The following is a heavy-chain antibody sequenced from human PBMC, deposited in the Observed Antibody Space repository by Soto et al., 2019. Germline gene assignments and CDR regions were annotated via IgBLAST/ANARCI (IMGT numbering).Heavy chain of an antibody. CDR1: GGSISSYY. V-gene: IGHV4-59*08. CDR3: ARHGYYDSSGYYYFDY. D-gene: IGHD3-22*01. J-gene: IGHJ4*02. CDR2: IYYSGST. Sequence: SETLSLTCTVSGGSISSYYWSWIRQPPGKGLEWIGYIYYSGSTNYNPSLKSRVTISLDTSKNQFSLKLSSVTAADTAVYYCARHGYYDSSGYYYFDYWGQGTLVTVSS.